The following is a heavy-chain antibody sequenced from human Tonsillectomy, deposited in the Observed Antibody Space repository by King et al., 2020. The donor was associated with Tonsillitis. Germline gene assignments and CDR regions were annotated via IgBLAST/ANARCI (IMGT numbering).Heavy chain of an antibody. D-gene: IGHD7-27*01. J-gene: IGHJ4*02. CDR3: ARGWLIGDYDY. Sequence: VQLVESGAEVKKPGASVKVSCKASGYTFTSHYMHWVRQAPGQGLEWSGNINPSGGRTNYAQKFQGRVTMTRDMSTSTVYMELSSLRSDDTAVYYCARGWLIGDYDYWGQGTLVTVSS. CDR2: INPSGGRT. CDR1: GYTFTSHY. V-gene: IGHV1-46*03.